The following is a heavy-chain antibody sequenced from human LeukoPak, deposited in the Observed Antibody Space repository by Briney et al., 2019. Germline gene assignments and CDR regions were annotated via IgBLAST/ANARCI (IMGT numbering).Heavy chain of an antibody. Sequence: GGSLRLSCTASGFTFGRYSMDWVRQGQGRGLEGLSHISTSSDTVYYADSVRGRFTVSRDDAKNALHLQMNSLRDEDTAVYYCARDNWLDYWGQGTLVTVSS. CDR2: ISTSSDTV. CDR3: ARDNWLDY. CDR1: GFTFGRYS. D-gene: IGHD5-12*01. J-gene: IGHJ4*02. V-gene: IGHV3-48*02.